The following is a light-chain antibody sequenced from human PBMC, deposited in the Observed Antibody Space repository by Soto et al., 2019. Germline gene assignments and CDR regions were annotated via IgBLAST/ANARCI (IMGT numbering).Light chain of an antibody. CDR2: DVS. Sequence: QSVLTQPPSASGSPGQSVTISCTGTSSDVGGYNYVSWYQQHPGKAPKLMIYDVSKRPSGVSNRFSGSKSGNTAPLTISGLQAEDEADYYCSSYTSSSLHVFGTGTKVTVL. CDR3: SSYTSSSLHV. CDR1: SSDVGGYNY. J-gene: IGLJ1*01. V-gene: IGLV2-14*01.